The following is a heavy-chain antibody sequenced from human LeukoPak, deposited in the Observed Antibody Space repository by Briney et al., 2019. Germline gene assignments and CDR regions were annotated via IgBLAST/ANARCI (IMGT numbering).Heavy chain of an antibody. D-gene: IGHD5-18*01. CDR1: GFTFSSYG. CDR3: ARDRGTAMSADAFDI. CDR2: IWYDGSNK. J-gene: IGHJ3*02. Sequence: GGSLRLSCAASGFTFSSYGMHWVRQAPGKGLEWVAVIWYDGSNKYYADSVKGRFTISRDNSKNMLYLQMNSLRAEDTAVYYCARDRGTAMSADAFDIWGQGTMVTVSS. V-gene: IGHV3-33*01.